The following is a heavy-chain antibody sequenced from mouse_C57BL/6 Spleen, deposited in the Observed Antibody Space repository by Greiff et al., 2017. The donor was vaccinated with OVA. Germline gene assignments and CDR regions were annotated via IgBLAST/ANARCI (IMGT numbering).Heavy chain of an antibody. CDR3: ARRLGLGGYFDV. Sequence: VKLVESGPGLVAPSQTLSITCTVSGFSLTSYGVDWVRQSPGKGLEWLGVIWGVGSTNYNSALKSSLSISKDNSKSQDFLKMNSLQTDDTAMYYCARRLGLGGYFDVWGTGTTVTVSS. D-gene: IGHD4-1*01. CDR1: GFSLTSYG. J-gene: IGHJ1*03. V-gene: IGHV2-6*01. CDR2: IWGVGST.